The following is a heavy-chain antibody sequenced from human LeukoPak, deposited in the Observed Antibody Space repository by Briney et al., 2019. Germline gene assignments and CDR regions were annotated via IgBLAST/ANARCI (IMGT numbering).Heavy chain of an antibody. CDR1: GYTFTGYY. CDR3: AREMGELAYFDY. Sequence: ASVKVSCKASGYTFTGYYMHWVRQAPGQGLEWMGRINPNSGGTNYAQKFQGRVTMTRDTSISTAYMELSRLRSDDTAVYYCAREMGELAYFDYWGQGTLVTVSS. J-gene: IGHJ4*02. D-gene: IGHD1-7*01. CDR2: INPNSGGT. V-gene: IGHV1-2*06.